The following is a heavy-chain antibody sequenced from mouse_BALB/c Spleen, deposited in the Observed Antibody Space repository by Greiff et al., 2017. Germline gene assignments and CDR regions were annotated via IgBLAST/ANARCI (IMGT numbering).Heavy chain of an antibody. J-gene: IGHJ1*01. CDR3: AKHRYKGNRWYFDV. CDR2: ISPYNGGT. CDR1: GYTFTSYA. D-gene: IGHD2-1*01. Sequence: VQLQESGPGLVKPGASLKMSCAASGYTFTSYAMHWVKQKPGQGLEWIGSISPYNGGTKSNEKFKGNATLTSDKSSSTAYMVLSSLTSEDSAVYYCAKHRYKGNRWYFDVWGAGTTVTVSS. V-gene: IGHV1-14*01.